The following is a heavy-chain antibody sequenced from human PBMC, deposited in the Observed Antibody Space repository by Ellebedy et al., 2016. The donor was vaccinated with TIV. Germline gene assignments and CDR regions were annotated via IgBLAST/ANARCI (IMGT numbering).Heavy chain of an antibody. Sequence: SETLSLXCTVSGGSISSGGYYWSWIRQHPGKGLEWIGYIYYSGSTYYNPSLKSRVTISVDTSKNQFSLKLSSVIAADTAVYYCARAPVGALEVDWGQGTLVTVSS. J-gene: IGHJ4*02. CDR3: ARAPVGALEVD. CDR2: IYYSGST. CDR1: GGSISSGGYY. D-gene: IGHD1-26*01. V-gene: IGHV4-31*03.